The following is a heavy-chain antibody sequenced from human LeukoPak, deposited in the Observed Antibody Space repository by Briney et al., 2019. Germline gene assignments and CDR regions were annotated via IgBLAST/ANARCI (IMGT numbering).Heavy chain of an antibody. D-gene: IGHD5-12*01. CDR2: IYSGGST. V-gene: IGHV3-66*02. CDR1: GFTFSSYA. CDR3: ARGKGRGYSGYDSNFDY. J-gene: IGHJ4*02. Sequence: GGSLRLSCAASGFTFSSYAMSWVRQAPGKGLEWVSVIYSGGSTYYADSVKGRFTISRDNSKNTLYLQMNSLRAEDTAVYYCARGKGRGYSGYDSNFDYWGQGTLVTVSS.